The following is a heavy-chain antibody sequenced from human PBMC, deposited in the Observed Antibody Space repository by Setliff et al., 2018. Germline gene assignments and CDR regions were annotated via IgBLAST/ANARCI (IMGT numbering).Heavy chain of an antibody. J-gene: IGHJ5*02. D-gene: IGHD3-22*01. Sequence: SETLSLTCAVYGGSSSGYYWSWIRQPPGKGLEWIGEINHSGSTNYNPSLKSRVTTSVDTSKNQFSLKLSSVTAADTAVYYCARDYYYDSSLYNWFDPWGQGTLVTVSS. CDR3: ARDYYYDSSLYNWFDP. V-gene: IGHV4-34*01. CDR2: INHSGST. CDR1: GGSSSGYY.